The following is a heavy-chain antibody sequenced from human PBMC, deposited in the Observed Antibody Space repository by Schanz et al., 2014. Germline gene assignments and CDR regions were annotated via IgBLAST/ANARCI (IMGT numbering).Heavy chain of an antibody. CDR1: GGTFNSYT. V-gene: IGHV1-69*02. D-gene: IGHD6-19*01. CDR2: IMPLRGIG. Sequence: VQLEQSGAEVKKPGSSMKVSCKASGGTFNSYTINWVRQAPGQGLEWLGRIMPLRGIGNNAWKFQDRLTITADKSMNIVYMEMSSLRTEDTAVYYCARHRRADPNGFDVWGQGTTVTVS. CDR3: ARHRRADPNGFDV. J-gene: IGHJ6*02.